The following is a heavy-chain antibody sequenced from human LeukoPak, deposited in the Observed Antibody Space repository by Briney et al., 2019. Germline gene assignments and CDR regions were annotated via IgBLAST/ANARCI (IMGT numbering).Heavy chain of an antibody. CDR1: GYSFRRSW. V-gene: IGHV5-10-1*01. J-gene: IGHJ5*02. Sequence: PGESLEIYCNGSGYSFRRSWITSLRPMPGKGLEWVGRIDPSVSYTNYSPSFEGHVTISADKSISTAYLQWSSLKASDTAMYYCARLHPTYCTSGLCYWFHPWGQGTLVTVSS. CDR2: IDPSVSYT. D-gene: IGHD2-8*01. CDR3: ARLHPTYCTSGLCYWFHP.